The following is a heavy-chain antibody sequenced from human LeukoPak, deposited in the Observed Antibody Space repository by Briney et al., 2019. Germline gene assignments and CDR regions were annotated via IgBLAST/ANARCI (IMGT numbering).Heavy chain of an antibody. Sequence: ASVKVSCKASGYTFTSYGISWVRQAPGQGLEWMGWISAYNGNTNYAQKLQGRVTMTTDTSTSTAYMELRSLRSDGTAVYYCAKDPKLRLERGYWGQGTLVTVSS. CDR1: GYTFTSYG. CDR2: ISAYNGNT. J-gene: IGHJ4*02. D-gene: IGHD3-16*01. V-gene: IGHV1-18*01. CDR3: AKDPKLRLERGY.